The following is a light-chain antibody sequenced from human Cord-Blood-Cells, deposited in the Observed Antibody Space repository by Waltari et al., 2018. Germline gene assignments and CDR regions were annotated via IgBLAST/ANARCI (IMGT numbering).Light chain of an antibody. V-gene: IGLV2-8*01. J-gene: IGLJ1*01. CDR3: SSYAGSNSYV. CDR1: NTDVIGYNS. Sequence: HSALTQPLSASGSPGPSVTIYCTRTNTDVIGYNSVTWYQQHPGQAPKLMIDEVSKRPSGVPDRFSGSKAGNTASLTVSGLQAEDEADYYCSSYAGSNSYVFGTGTKVTVL. CDR2: EVS.